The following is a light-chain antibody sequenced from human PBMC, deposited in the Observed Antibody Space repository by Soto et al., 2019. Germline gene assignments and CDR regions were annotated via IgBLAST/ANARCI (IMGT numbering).Light chain of an antibody. V-gene: IGKV2D-29*01. J-gene: IGKJ4*01. CDR2: DVS. CDR1: QSLLHSAGKTY. CDR3: VQSIQFPLT. Sequence: DIGMTQTPLSLSVTPGQPASISCKASQSLLHSAGKTYLYRYQQKPGQPPQLLSYDVSNCFTGVPDRFSGSGSGTDFTMTISRVEAEDVGVYYCVQSIQFPLTFGGGTKVEIK.